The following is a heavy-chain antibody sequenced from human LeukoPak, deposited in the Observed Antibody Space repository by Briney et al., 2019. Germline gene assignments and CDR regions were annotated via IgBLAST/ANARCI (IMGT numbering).Heavy chain of an antibody. V-gene: IGHV1-18*01. J-gene: IGHJ5*02. CDR2: ISAYNGNT. CDR1: GYTFTSYG. Sequence: ASVTVSCKASGYTFTSYGISWVRQAPGQGLEWMGWISAYNGNTNYAQKLQGRVTMTTDTSTSTAYMELRSLRSDDTAVYYCASAPRLLSWFDPWGQGTLVTVSS. D-gene: IGHD2-15*01. CDR3: ASAPRLLSWFDP.